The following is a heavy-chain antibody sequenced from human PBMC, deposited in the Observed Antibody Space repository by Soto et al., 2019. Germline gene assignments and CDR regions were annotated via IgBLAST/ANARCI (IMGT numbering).Heavy chain of an antibody. D-gene: IGHD3-22*01. J-gene: IGHJ1*01. CDR2: IDPSDSYT. CDR1: GYSFTSYW. CDR3: AKTRGYYYDSSHLYFQH. V-gene: IGHV5-10-1*01. Sequence: GESLKISCKGSGYSFTSYWLSWVRQMPGKGLEWMGRIDPSDSYTNYSPSFQGHVTISADKSISTAYLQWSSLKASDTAVYYCAKTRGYYYDSSHLYFQHWGQGTLVTVSS.